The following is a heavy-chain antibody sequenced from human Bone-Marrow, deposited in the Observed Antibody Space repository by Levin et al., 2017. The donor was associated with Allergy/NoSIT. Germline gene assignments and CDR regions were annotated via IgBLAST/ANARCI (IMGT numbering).Heavy chain of an antibody. CDR3: ARVLGVNSDDY. CDR2: ITPDASKR. CDR1: GFSFNTYW. D-gene: IGHD3-16*01. Sequence: SGGSLRLSCAASGFSFNTYWMTWVRQAPGKGLEWVATITPDASKRFYVDSVRGRFTISRDNAENSVFLQMNTLRVEDSALYYCARVLGVNSDDYWGQGTLVTVAS. V-gene: IGHV3-7*04. J-gene: IGHJ4*02.